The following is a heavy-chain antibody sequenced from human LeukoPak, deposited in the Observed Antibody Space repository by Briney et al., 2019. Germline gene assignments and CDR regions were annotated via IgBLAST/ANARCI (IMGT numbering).Heavy chain of an antibody. V-gene: IGHV4-39*07. J-gene: IGHJ5*02. CDR2: IYYSGST. CDR3: ARVALASSGYYWFDP. Sequence: SETLSLTCTVSGGSISSSSYYWGWIRQPPGKGLEWIGSIYYSGSTYYNPSLKSRVTISVDTSKNQFSLKLSSVTAADTAVYYCARVALASSGYYWFDPWGQGTLVTVSS. D-gene: IGHD3-22*01. CDR1: GGSISSSSYY.